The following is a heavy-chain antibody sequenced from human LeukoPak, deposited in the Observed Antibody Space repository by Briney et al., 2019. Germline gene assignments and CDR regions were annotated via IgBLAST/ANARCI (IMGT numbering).Heavy chain of an antibody. D-gene: IGHD6-19*01. CDR3: ARRMSSGWALEDY. CDR2: IDTDGSRT. J-gene: IGHJ4*02. Sequence: GGSLRLSCAASGFTFSTYWMHWVRQAPGKGLEWVSRIDTDGSRTSYADSVRGRFTISRDNAKNTLYLQMNSLRDENTAVYYCARRMSSGWALEDYWGQGTLVTVSS. CDR1: GFTFSTYW. V-gene: IGHV3-74*01.